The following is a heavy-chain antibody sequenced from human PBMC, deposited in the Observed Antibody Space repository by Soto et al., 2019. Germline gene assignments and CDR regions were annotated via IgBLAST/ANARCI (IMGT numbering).Heavy chain of an antibody. CDR2: IYQSGST. CDR1: GYSIRSGYY. V-gene: IGHV4-38-2*01. Sequence: PSETLSLTCAVSGYSIRSGYYWGGLRNPQGKGRVWIVGIYQSGSTYYTPSRKSRVTISVDTSKNQFSLKLSSVTAADTAVYYCARPREWFLNHDAFDIWGQGTMVTVSS. D-gene: IGHD3-3*01. J-gene: IGHJ3*02. CDR3: ARPREWFLNHDAFDI.